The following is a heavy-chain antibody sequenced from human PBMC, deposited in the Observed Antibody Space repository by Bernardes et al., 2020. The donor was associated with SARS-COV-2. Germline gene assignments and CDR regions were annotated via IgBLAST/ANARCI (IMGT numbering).Heavy chain of an antibody. CDR1: GASIDNFY. Sequence: SETLSLTCIVSGASIDNFYWSWIRQPPGKGLEWIGHILDGGITNYNPSLKSRASISEDTSRNHIFLRLTSMTAADTAVYYCARARPGGYCGGDCPTFDSFDLWGQGAMVTVSS. D-gene: IGHD2-21*02. J-gene: IGHJ3*01. CDR2: ILDGGIT. CDR3: ARARPGGYCGGDCPTFDSFDL. V-gene: IGHV4-59*12.